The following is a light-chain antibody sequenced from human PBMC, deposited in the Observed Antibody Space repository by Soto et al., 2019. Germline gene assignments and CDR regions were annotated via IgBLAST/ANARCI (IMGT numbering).Light chain of an antibody. V-gene: IGKV1-39*01. Sequence: DIQMTQSPSTLSSSVGDIFTITCRASQSISSWLAWYQQKPGKAPKLLIYDAYSLESGTPTRFSGRRSGTDFSLTISSLQPEDIGTYYCQQSFSIPLTFGGGTKVDIK. CDR2: DAY. CDR3: QQSFSIPLT. J-gene: IGKJ4*01. CDR1: QSISSW.